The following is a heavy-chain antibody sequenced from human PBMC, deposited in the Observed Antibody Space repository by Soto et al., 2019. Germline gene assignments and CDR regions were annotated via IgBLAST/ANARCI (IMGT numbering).Heavy chain of an antibody. J-gene: IGHJ4*02. CDR2: VSATAGTT. CDR1: GFTFGNYA. CDR3: AKDRLAGGFDY. Sequence: PGGSLRLSCAAPGFTFGNYAMSWVGQAPGKGLEWVSLVSATAGTTYYTDSVKGRFTISRDNSRNTVYLQMNSLRADDTAVYYCAKDRLAGGFDYWGQGTLVTVSS. V-gene: IGHV3-23*01. D-gene: IGHD3-16*01.